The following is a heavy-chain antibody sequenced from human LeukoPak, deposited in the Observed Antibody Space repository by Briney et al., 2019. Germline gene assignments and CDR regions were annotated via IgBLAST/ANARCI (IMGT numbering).Heavy chain of an antibody. CDR1: GFTFSSYA. CDR3: ANHNWNDVIVY. Sequence: PGGSLRLSCVASGFTFSSYAMSWVRQAPGKGLEWVSAISGSGSNTYHADSVKGRFTISRDNSKNTLYLQMKSLRADDTAIYYCANHNWNDVIVYWGQGTLVTVSS. V-gene: IGHV3-23*01. CDR2: ISGSGSNT. J-gene: IGHJ4*02. D-gene: IGHD1-20*01.